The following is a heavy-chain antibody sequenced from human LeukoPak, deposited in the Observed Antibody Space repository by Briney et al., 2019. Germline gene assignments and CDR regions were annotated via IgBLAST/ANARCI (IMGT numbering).Heavy chain of an antibody. CDR3: ARQGPNYYGSGSYYPTYYYYYMDV. D-gene: IGHD3-10*01. CDR2: INHSGST. CDR1: GGSFSGYY. Sequence: PSETLSLTCAVYGGSFSGYYWSWIRQPPGKGLEWIGEINHSGSTNYNPSLESRVTISVDTSKNQFSLKLSSVTAADTAVYYCARQGPNYYGSGSYYPTYYYYYMDVWGKGTTVTISS. J-gene: IGHJ6*03. V-gene: IGHV4-34*01.